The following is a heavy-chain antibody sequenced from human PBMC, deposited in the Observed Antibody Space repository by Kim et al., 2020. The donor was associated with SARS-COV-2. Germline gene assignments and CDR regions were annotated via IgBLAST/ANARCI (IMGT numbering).Heavy chain of an antibody. CDR1: GYTFTSYG. J-gene: IGHJ6*03. V-gene: IGHV1-18*01. CDR3: ARAHPQLERPYYYYMDV. D-gene: IGHD1-1*01. CDR2: ISAYNGNT. Sequence: ASLKVSCKASGYTFTSYGISWVRQAPGQGLEWMGWISAYNGNTNYAQKLQGRVTMTTDTSTSTAYMELRSLRSDYTAVYYCARAHPQLERPYYYYMDVWGKGTTVTVSS.